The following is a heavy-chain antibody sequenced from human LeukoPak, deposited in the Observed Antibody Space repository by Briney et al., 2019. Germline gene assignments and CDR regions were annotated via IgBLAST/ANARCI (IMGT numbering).Heavy chain of an antibody. CDR2: ISGSGGST. V-gene: IGHV3-23*01. D-gene: IGHD3-16*01. CDR1: GFTFSSYA. CDR3: ASAYTANGY. Sequence: GGSLRLSCAASGFTFSSYAMSWVRQAPGKGLEWVSAISGSGGSTYSADSVKGRFTISRDNSKNTLHLQMNSLRAEDTAVYYCASAYTANGYWGQGTLVTVSS. J-gene: IGHJ4*02.